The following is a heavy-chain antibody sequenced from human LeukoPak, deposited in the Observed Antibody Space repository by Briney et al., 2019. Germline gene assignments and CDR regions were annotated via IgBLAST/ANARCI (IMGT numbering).Heavy chain of an antibody. D-gene: IGHD3-10*01. CDR1: GFTFSDTY. V-gene: IGHV3-11*06. CDR2: ISSSSSYT. J-gene: IGHJ6*04. Sequence: GGSLRLSCAASGFTFSDTYMSWIRHAPGKGLEWVSYISSSSSYTNYADSVKGRFTISRDNAKNSLYLQMNSLRAEDTAVYYCARDGGSGNTKKKIYYYYGMDVWGKGTTVSVSS. CDR3: ARDGGSGNTKKKIYYYYGMDV.